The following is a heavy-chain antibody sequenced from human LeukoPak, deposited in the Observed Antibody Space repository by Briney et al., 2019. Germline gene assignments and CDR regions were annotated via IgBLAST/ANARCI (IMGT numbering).Heavy chain of an antibody. CDR2: ISSSSSYI. Sequence: GRSLRLSCAASGFTFSSYSMNWVRQAPGKGLEWVSSISSSSSYIYYADSVKGRFTISRDNAKNSLYLQMNSLRAEDTAVYYCARETPGRPCATWGQGTLVTVSS. CDR3: ARETPGRPCAT. J-gene: IGHJ5*02. CDR1: GFTFSSYS. D-gene: IGHD3-10*01. V-gene: IGHV3-21*01.